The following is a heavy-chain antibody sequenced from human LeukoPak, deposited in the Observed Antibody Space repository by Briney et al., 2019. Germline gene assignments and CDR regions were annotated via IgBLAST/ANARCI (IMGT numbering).Heavy chain of an antibody. Sequence: GESLKISCKGSGYSFTSYWIGWVRQMPGKGLEWMGIIYPGDSDTRYSPSFQGQVTISADKSISTAYLQWSSLKASDTAVYYCARGYCSGGSCYGGEDYFDYWGQGTLVTVS. CDR3: ARGYCSGGSCYGGEDYFDY. J-gene: IGHJ4*02. V-gene: IGHV5-51*01. D-gene: IGHD2-15*01. CDR2: IYPGDSDT. CDR1: GYSFTSYW.